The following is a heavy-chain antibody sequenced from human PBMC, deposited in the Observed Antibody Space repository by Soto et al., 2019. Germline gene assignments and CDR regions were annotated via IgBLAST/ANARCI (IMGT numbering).Heavy chain of an antibody. V-gene: IGHV4-39*01. CDR2: IYYSGST. D-gene: IGHD6-13*01. CDR3: VIHCMTSAAGKDYGMDV. CDR1: GGSISSSSYF. Sequence: SETLSLTCTVSGGSISSSSYFWGWIRQPTGKRLEWIGSIYYSGSTYYNPSLKSRVTISVDTSKNQFSLKLSSVTAADTAVYYCVIHCMTSAAGKDYGMDVWGQSTTI. J-gene: IGHJ6*02.